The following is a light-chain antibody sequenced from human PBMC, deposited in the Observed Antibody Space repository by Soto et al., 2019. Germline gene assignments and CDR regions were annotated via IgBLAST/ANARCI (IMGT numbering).Light chain of an antibody. CDR3: QQYNSYSQT. CDR1: QTISNW. V-gene: IGKV1-5*03. Sequence: IQMTQSPSTLSASVGDRVTITCQASQTISNWLAWYQQKPGKAPKLLIYKASTLESGVPSRFSGSGSETEFTLTISSLQPEDFATYYCQQYNSYSQTFGQGTKVEIK. CDR2: KAS. J-gene: IGKJ1*01.